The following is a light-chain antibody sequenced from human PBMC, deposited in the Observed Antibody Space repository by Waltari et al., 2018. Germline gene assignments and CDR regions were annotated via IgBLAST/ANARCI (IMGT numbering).Light chain of an antibody. CDR3: QQFNTYPLT. CDR2: AAV. V-gene: IGKV1-9*01. Sequence: IQLTQSPSSLSASVGDRVTITCRASQGISSYLAWYQQKPGKAPNLLIYAAVTLQSGVPSRFSGSGSGTDFTLTISSLQHEDVATYYCQQFNTYPLTFGQGTRLEIK. J-gene: IGKJ5*01. CDR1: QGISSY.